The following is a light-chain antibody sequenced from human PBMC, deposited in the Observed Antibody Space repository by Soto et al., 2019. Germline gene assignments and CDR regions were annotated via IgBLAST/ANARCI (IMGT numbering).Light chain of an antibody. J-gene: IGLJ2*01. CDR3: QSYDTSTPVV. V-gene: IGLV6-57*04. CDR2: EDR. Sequence: NFMLTQPHSVSGSPGKTVTISCTRSSGNIASSSVQWYQQRPGSPPTTIIYEDRQRPSGVPDRFSGSIDASSNSASLTISVLKTEDEADYYCQSYDTSTPVVFGGGTKLTVL. CDR1: SGNIASSS.